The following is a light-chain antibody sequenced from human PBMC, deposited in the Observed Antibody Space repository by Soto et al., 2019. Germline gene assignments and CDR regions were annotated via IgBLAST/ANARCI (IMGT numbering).Light chain of an antibody. CDR1: SSDVGGYNY. Sequence: QSVLTQPRSVSGSPGQSVTISCTGTSSDVGGYNYVSWYQQHPGKAPKLMIFDVNKRPSGVPDRFSGSKSGTTASLTISGLQAEDEADYYCCSYAGSYTVVFGGGTKLTVL. J-gene: IGLJ2*01. CDR3: CSYAGSYTVV. V-gene: IGLV2-11*01. CDR2: DVN.